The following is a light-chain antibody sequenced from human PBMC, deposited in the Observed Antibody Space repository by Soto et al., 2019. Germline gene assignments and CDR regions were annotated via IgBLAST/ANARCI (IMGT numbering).Light chain of an antibody. V-gene: IGKV3-20*01. Sequence: EIVLTQPPGTLSLSPGERATLSCRASQSVGSDFLAWYQQRPGQPPRILIFGASGRATGIPDRFSGSGSGTDFTLTISRLEPEDFAVYYCQQYGSLSWAFGQGTKVDIK. CDR3: QQYGSLSWA. J-gene: IGKJ1*01. CDR2: GAS. CDR1: QSVGSDF.